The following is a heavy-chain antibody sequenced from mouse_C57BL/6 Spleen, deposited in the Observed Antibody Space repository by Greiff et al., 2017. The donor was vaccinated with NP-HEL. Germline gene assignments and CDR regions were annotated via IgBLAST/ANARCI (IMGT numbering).Heavy chain of an antibody. Sequence: EVQLQPSGPELVKPGASVKISCKASGYSFTGYYMNWVKQSPEKSLEWIGEINPSTGGTTYNQKFKAKATLTVDKSSSTAYMQLKSLTSEDSAVYYCAKVYDGYPAWFAYWGQGTLVTVSA. CDR3: AKVYDGYPAWFAY. J-gene: IGHJ3*01. D-gene: IGHD2-3*01. CDR1: GYSFTGYY. V-gene: IGHV1-42*01. CDR2: INPSTGGT.